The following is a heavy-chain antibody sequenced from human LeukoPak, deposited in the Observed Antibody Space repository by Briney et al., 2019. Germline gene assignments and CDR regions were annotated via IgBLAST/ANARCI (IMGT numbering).Heavy chain of an antibody. CDR3: AGGGRDDFNSWFDP. CDR2: ITPMFGMA. V-gene: IGHV1-69*02. J-gene: IGHJ5*02. Sequence: GASVKGSCKASGGRFSDYTITWVRQIPGQGLEWMGRITPMFGMADYAQKFHDRVTITADQSTTTAYMDLSGLRSEDTAVYYCAGGGRDDFNSWFDPWGQGTLVTVSS. D-gene: IGHD5-24*01. CDR1: GGRFSDYT.